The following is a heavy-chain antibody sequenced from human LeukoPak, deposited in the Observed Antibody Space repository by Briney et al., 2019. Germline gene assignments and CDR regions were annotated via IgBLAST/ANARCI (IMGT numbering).Heavy chain of an antibody. CDR2: ISAYNAAT. CDR1: GYTFSNYG. D-gene: IGHD5-18*01. CDR3: VRDIGYISGPYYFDY. J-gene: IGHJ4*02. V-gene: IGHV1-18*01. Sequence: ASVKVSCKASGYTFSNYGISWVRQAPGQGLEWMGWISAYNAATNYAQKLQGRVTMTTDTSTTTAYMELRSLGSDDTAVYYCVRDIGYISGPYYFDYWGQGTLVTVSS.